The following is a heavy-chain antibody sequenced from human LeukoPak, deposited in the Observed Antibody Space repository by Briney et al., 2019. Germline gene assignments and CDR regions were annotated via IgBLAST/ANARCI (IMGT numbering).Heavy chain of an antibody. CDR1: GGSISIYY. CDR2: SST. V-gene: IGHV4-59*01. D-gene: IGHD3-10*01. Sequence: SETLSLTCSVSGGSISIYYWSWMRQPPGKGLEWIRNSSTNYNPSLKSRVTISVDTSKNQFSLKLSSVTAADTAVYYCARGRGMDVWGKGTTVTIPS. J-gene: IGHJ6*04. CDR3: ARGRGMDV.